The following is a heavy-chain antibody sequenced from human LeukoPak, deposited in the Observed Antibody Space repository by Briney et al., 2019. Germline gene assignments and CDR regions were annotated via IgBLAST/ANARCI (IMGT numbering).Heavy chain of an antibody. CDR3: ARQNYDFWSGYSVDY. CDR2: IYYSGST. V-gene: IGHV4-61*01. D-gene: IGHD3-3*01. Sequence: PSETLSLTCTVSGYSITSGYFWGWIRQPPGKGLEWIGYIYYSGSTNYNPSLKSRVTISVDTSKNQFSLKLSSVTAAGTAVYYCARQNYDFWSGYSVDYWGQGTLVTVSS. CDR1: GYSITSGYF. J-gene: IGHJ4*02.